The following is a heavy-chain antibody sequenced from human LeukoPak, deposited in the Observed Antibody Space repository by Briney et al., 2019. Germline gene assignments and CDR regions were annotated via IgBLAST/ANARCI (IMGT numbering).Heavy chain of an antibody. J-gene: IGHJ4*02. Sequence: SETLSLTCTLSGDSMSSLYTSWFRHPAGEGLEWLGRIYTSGNTNYNPSLKSRIAMSVDASKNHFSLKLTSVTAADTAVYYCAREYDPTTRYFDDWGQGTLVTVSS. CDR1: GDSMSSLY. D-gene: IGHD3-3*01. V-gene: IGHV4-4*07. CDR2: IYTSGNT. CDR3: AREYDPTTRYFDD.